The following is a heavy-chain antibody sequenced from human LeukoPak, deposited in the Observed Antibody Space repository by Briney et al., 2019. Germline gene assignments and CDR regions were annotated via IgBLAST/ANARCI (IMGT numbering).Heavy chain of an antibody. CDR3: ARESSNIVVVTAISYYFDY. V-gene: IGHV3-21*01. D-gene: IGHD2-21*02. Sequence: KPGGSLRLSCAASGFTFSSYSMNWVRQAPGKGLEWVSSISSSSSYIYYADSVKGRFTISRDNAKNSLYLQMNSLRAEDTAVYYCARESSNIVVVTAISYYFDYWGQGTLSPSPQ. CDR1: GFTFSSYS. CDR2: ISSSSSYI. J-gene: IGHJ4*02.